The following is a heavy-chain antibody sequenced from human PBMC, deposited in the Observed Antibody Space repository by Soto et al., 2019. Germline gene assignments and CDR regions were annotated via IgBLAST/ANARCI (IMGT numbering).Heavy chain of an antibody. CDR2: ILPVFGAA. J-gene: IGHJ3*02. Sequence: QVQLVQSGAEVKKPGSSVKVSCKASGGTFSSYAISWVRQAPGQGLEWMGGILPVFGAANYAHKLQGRVTITADESTTTAYMELRSLRSEDTAVYYCARASKPSVQKNGFDIWGQGTMVTVSS. V-gene: IGHV1-69*01. CDR1: GGTFSSYA. D-gene: IGHD1-1*01. CDR3: ARASKPSVQKNGFDI.